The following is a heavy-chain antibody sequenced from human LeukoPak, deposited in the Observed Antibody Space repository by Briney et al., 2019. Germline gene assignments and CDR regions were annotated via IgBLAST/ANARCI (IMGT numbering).Heavy chain of an antibody. CDR2: INHSGST. CDR3: ARLGFQWLGDFDY. V-gene: IGHV4-34*01. J-gene: IGHJ4*02. Sequence: KPSETLSLTCAVYGGSFSGYYWSWIRQPPGKGLEWIGEINHSGSTNYNPSLESRVTISVDTSKNQFSLKLSSVTAADTAVYYCARLGFQWLGDFDYWGQGTLVTVSS. CDR1: GGSFSGYY. D-gene: IGHD3-22*01.